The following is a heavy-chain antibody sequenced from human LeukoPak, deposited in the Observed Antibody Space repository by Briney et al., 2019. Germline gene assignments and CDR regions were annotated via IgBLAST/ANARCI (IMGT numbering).Heavy chain of an antibody. D-gene: IGHD5-12*01. CDR1: GYTFTSYY. CDR3: ARGGMGSGYEH. J-gene: IGHJ4*02. Sequence: ASVKVSCKASGYTFTSYYIYWVRQAPGQGLEWMGWINPNSGDTNFAQKFQGRVTMTRDTSITTAYLDLNRLTVDEKAVYYCARGGMGSGYEHWGQGTLVSVSS. V-gene: IGHV1-2*02. CDR2: INPNSGDT.